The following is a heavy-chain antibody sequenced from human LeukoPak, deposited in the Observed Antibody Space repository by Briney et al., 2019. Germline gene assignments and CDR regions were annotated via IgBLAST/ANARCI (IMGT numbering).Heavy chain of an antibody. CDR2: ISSSSSII. Sequence: GGSLRLSCAASGFTFSSYSMNWVRQAPGKGLEWVSYISSSSSIIYYADSVKGRFTISRDNAKNSLYLQMNSLRDEDTAVYYCGGAVAGTDYYYGMDVWGQGTTVTVSS. V-gene: IGHV3-48*02. J-gene: IGHJ6*02. CDR1: GFTFSSYS. CDR3: GGAVAGTDYYYGMDV. D-gene: IGHD6-19*01.